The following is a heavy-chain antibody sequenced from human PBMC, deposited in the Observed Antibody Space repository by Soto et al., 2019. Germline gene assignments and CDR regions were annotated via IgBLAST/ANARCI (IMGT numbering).Heavy chain of an antibody. V-gene: IGHV1-46*01. Sequence: GASVKVSCKASGYTFTSYYMHWVRQAPGQGLEWMGIINPSGGSTSYAQKFQGRVTMTRDTSTSTVYMELGSLRSEDTAVYYCARCLGPIVVVPAANPGATGYYYGMDVWGQGTTVTVSS. CDR2: INPSGGST. J-gene: IGHJ6*02. D-gene: IGHD2-2*01. CDR1: GYTFTSYY. CDR3: ARCLGPIVVVPAANPGATGYYYGMDV.